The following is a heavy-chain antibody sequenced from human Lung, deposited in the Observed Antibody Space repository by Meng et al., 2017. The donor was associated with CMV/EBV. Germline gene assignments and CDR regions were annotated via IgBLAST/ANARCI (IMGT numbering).Heavy chain of an antibody. J-gene: IGHJ5*02. CDR1: GGSISNGDYY. CDR2: IYNTGGN. D-gene: IGHD1-1*01. CDR3: VVSGWVQMGEKSWFDP. V-gene: IGHV4-30-4*03. Sequence: VQPPPSGARLLTPSQTLPLTWTVSGGSISNGDYYWSWIRQPPGKGLEWSGKIYNTGGNDYNPSRKGQVTMSVDTSKFQFARRLRSVRGADTGVYNGVVSGWVQMGEKSWFDPWCQGTLVTVSS.